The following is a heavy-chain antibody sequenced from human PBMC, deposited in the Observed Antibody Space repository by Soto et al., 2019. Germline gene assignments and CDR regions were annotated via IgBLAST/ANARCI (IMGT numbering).Heavy chain of an antibody. CDR1: GGSISSSSYY. CDR3: ARRNYYYGMDV. V-gene: IGHV4-39*01. CDR2: IYYSGST. Sequence: SETLSLTCTVSGGSISSSSYYWGWIRQPPGKGLEWIGSIYYSGSTYYNPSLKSRVTISVDTSKNQFSLKLSSVTAADTAVYYCARRNYYYGMDVWGQGTTVTVS. J-gene: IGHJ6*02.